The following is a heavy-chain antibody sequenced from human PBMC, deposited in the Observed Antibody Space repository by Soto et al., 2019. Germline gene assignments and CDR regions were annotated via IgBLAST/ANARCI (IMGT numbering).Heavy chain of an antibody. Sequence: QVQLVQSGAEVKKPGASVKVACKASGYTVTAYYIHWVRQATGQGLEWMGWMNPASGGTDFAQKFQGRVTMTMDTSIRTAYMERTGLPSADTAVYYCERRSDISSGLPLRDHWGQGTLVNVS. CDR1: GYTVTAYY. J-gene: IGHJ4*02. D-gene: IGHD6-19*01. CDR3: ERRSDISSGLPLRDH. V-gene: IGHV1-2*02. CDR2: MNPASGGT.